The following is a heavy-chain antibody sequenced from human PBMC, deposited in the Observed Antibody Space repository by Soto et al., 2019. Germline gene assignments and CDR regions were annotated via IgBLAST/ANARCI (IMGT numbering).Heavy chain of an antibody. Sequence: SVKVSCKASGYTFTGYYMHWVRQAPGQGLEWMGWINPNSGGTNYAQKFQGWVSMTRDTSISTAYMELSRLRSDDKAVYYCAREGSDILTDSGVDYRRQRTLVTISS. CDR2: INPNSGGT. CDR3: AREGSDILTDSGVDY. D-gene: IGHD3-9*01. V-gene: IGHV1-2*04. CDR1: GYTFTGYY. J-gene: IGHJ4*02.